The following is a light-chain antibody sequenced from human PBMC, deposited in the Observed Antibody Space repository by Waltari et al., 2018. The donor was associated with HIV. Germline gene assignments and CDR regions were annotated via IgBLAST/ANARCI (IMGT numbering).Light chain of an antibody. J-gene: IGKJ1*01. CDR2: WAS. CDR3: QQYYSTPPWT. Sequence: DIVMTQSPDSLAVSLGERATINCKSSQSVLNSSKNKNYLAWFQQKPGQPPKLLIYWASTRESGVPDRFSGSGSGTDFTLTISSLQAEDVAVYYCQQYYSTPPWTFGQGTKVEI. CDR1: QSVLNSSKNKNY. V-gene: IGKV4-1*01.